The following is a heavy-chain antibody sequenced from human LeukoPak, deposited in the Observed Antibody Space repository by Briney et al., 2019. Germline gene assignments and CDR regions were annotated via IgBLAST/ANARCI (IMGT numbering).Heavy chain of an antibody. D-gene: IGHD6-19*01. CDR2: LSGSGITT. CDR3: AKGIYSSGWSYFDY. J-gene: IGHJ4*01. V-gene: IGHV3-23*01. Sequence: PGGSLRLSCAASGFTLSNSAMSWVRQAPGKGLEWVSTLSGSGITTYYADSVKGRFTISRDNSKNTLYLQMNSLRAEDTAVYYCAKGIYSSGWSYFDYWGHGTLVTVSS. CDR1: GFTLSNSA.